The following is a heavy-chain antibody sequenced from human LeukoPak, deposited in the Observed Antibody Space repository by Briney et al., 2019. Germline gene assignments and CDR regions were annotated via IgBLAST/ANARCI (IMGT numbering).Heavy chain of an antibody. V-gene: IGHV3-48*03. Sequence: HPGGSLRLSCAASGFTFSSYEMNWVRQATGKGLEWVSYISSSGSTIYYADSVKGRFTISRDNAKNSLYLQMNSLRAEDTAVYYCASGSGYCSSTRCVPPFDYWGQGTLVTVSS. CDR1: GFTFSSYE. CDR3: ASGSGYCSSTRCVPPFDY. D-gene: IGHD2-2*01. J-gene: IGHJ4*02. CDR2: ISSSGSTI.